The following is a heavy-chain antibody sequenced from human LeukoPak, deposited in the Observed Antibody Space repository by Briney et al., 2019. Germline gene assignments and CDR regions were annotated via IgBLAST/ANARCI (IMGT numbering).Heavy chain of an antibody. D-gene: IGHD3-22*01. Sequence: PGGSLRLSCAASGFTFSSYSMSWVRQAPGKGLEWVSSISSSSSYIYYADSVKGRFTISRDNAKNSLYLQMNSLRAEDTAVYYCAKDWNYYDSSGYYYFDYWGQGTLVTVSS. CDR2: ISSSSSYI. CDR3: AKDWNYYDSSGYYYFDY. CDR1: GFTFSSYS. V-gene: IGHV3-21*04. J-gene: IGHJ4*02.